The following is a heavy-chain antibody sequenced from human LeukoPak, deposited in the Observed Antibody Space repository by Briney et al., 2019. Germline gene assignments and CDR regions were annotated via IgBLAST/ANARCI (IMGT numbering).Heavy chain of an antibody. CDR3: AGLVGRYSSGLNYYYFDY. D-gene: IGHD3-22*01. Sequence: SETLSLTCTVSGDSINSLDLWSWVRQPPGKGLEWIGEVYLSGTTHSNPSVKSRVTISIDKSKNQFFLNLSSVTAADTAVYYCAGLVGRYSSGLNYYYFDYWGQGTLVTVSS. V-gene: IGHV4-4*02. CDR2: VYLSGTT. CDR1: GDSINSLDL. J-gene: IGHJ4*02.